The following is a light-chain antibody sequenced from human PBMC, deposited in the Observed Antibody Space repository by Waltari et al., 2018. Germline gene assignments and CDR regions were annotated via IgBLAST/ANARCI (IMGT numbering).Light chain of an antibody. V-gene: IGKV3-20*01. CDR2: GAS. CDR3: QHYLRLPAT. J-gene: IGKJ1*01. CDR1: QSVSRA. Sequence: CRASQSVSRALAWYQQKPGQAPRLLIYGASNRATGIPDRFSGSGSGTDFSLTSSSLEPEDFAVYYCQHYLRLPATFGQGTKVEIK.